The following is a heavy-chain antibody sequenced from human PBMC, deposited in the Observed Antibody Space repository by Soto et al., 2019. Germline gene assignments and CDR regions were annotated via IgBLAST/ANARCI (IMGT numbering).Heavy chain of an antibody. CDR3: ARGRTAGTTSDY. CDR2: IHSGGNT. Sequence: EVQLVESGGGLIQPGGSLRLSCAASRFSVSGNYMSWVRQAPGKGLEWVSVIHSGGNTYHADSVKGRFTISRDNSKNTLFLQMNSLRVEDTAVYYCARGRTAGTTSDYWGQGTLVTVSS. J-gene: IGHJ4*02. V-gene: IGHV3-53*01. D-gene: IGHD1-1*01. CDR1: RFSVSGNY.